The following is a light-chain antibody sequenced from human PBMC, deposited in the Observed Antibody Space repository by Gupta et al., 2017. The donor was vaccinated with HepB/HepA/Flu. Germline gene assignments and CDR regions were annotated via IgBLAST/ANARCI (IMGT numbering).Light chain of an antibody. CDR1: SLRNCY. CDR2: GKN. Sequence: SSELTQAPAVSVALGQTVRITCQGDSLRNCYASWYQQKPGRAPLLVIYGKNNRPSGIPDRFSGSTSLDTASLTITGAQAEDEADYYCNSRDSSGDHLVLFGGGTKVTAL. J-gene: IGLJ2*01. V-gene: IGLV3-19*01. CDR3: NSRDSSGDHLVL.